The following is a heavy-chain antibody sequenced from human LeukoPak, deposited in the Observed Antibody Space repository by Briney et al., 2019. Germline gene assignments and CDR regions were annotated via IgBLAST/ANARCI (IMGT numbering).Heavy chain of an antibody. CDR1: GFTFSSYS. J-gene: IGHJ4*02. Sequence: SGGSLRLSCAASGFTFSSYSMNWVRQAPGKGLEWVSAISGSGGSTYYADSVKGRFTISRDNSKNTLYLQMNSLRAEDTAVYYCAKDKHSSGWPFDYWGQGTLVTVSS. CDR3: AKDKHSSGWPFDY. V-gene: IGHV3-23*01. CDR2: ISGSGGST. D-gene: IGHD6-19*01.